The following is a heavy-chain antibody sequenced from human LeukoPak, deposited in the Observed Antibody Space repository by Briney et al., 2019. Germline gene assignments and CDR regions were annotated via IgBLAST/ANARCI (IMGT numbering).Heavy chain of an antibody. J-gene: IGHJ4*02. Sequence: GGSLRLSCAASGFTFSSYAMSWVRQAPGKGLEWVSSISGGGGSTYYADSVKGRFTISRDNSKNTLYLQMNSLRAEDTAVYYCAKVPAPYDTTVYYYPFDNWGQGTLVTVSS. D-gene: IGHD3-22*01. CDR2: ISGGGGST. V-gene: IGHV3-23*01. CDR3: AKVPAPYDTTVYYYPFDN. CDR1: GFTFSSYA.